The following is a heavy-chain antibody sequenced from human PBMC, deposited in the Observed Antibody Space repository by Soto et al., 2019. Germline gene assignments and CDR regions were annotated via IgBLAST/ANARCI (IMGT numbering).Heavy chain of an antibody. J-gene: IGHJ5*02. D-gene: IGHD6-13*01. CDR3: ARREGAAGTDWWFDP. Sequence: SETLSLTCTFSGGSISSSSFHLGWIRQPPGKGLEWIGSIYYSGSTYYSPSLKSRVTISVDTSKNQFSLKLSSVTAADTAVYYCARREGAAGTDWWFDPWGQGTLVTVSS. V-gene: IGHV4-39*01. CDR1: GGSISSSSFH. CDR2: IYYSGST.